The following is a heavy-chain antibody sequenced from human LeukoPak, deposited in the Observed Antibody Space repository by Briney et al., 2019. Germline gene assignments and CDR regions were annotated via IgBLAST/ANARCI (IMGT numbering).Heavy chain of an antibody. J-gene: IGHJ5*02. V-gene: IGHV3-21*01. CDR2: ISSSSSYI. D-gene: IGHD6-19*01. CDR1: GFTFSSYS. CDR3: AKDGAFEQWLVIGWFDP. Sequence: GGSLRLSCAASGFTFSSYSMNWVRQAPGKGLEWVSSISSSSSYIYYADSVKGRFTISRDNAKNSLYLQMNSLRAEDTAVYYCAKDGAFEQWLVIGWFDPWGQGTLVTVSS.